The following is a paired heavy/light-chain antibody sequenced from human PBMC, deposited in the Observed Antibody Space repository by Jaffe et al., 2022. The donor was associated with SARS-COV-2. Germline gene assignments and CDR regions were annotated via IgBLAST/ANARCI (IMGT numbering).Light chain of an antibody. Sequence: DIVMTQSPDSLAVPLGERATINCKSSQSVLYSSNNKNYLTWYQQKPGQPPKLLIYWASTRESGVPDRFSGSGSGTDFTLTISSLQAEDVAIYYCQQYYTTPYTFGQGTKLEIK. CDR3: QQYYTTPYT. J-gene: IGKJ2*01. V-gene: IGKV4-1*01. CDR1: QSVLYSSNNKNY. CDR2: WAS.
Heavy chain of an antibody. J-gene: IGHJ4*02. CDR3: AGDKDDSGVGSFDY. Sequence: QVQLQESGPGLVKASQTLSLTCTVSGGSISSGGYHWNWIRQHAEKGLEWIGFIAYSGSSRSNPSLKSRFTISVDTSKNQFSLSLSSVTAADMAVYYCAGDKDDSGVGSFDYWGQGTLVTVSS. CDR2: IAYSGSS. V-gene: IGHV4-31*03. D-gene: IGHD3-10*01. CDR1: GGSISSGGYH.